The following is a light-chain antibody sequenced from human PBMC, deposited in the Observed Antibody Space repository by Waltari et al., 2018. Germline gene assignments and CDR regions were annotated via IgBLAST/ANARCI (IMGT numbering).Light chain of an antibody. Sequence: EIVMTQSPATLSVSPGERAIISCRASQSVTTNLAWYQQKPGQPPRLLIYGASTRATGIPARFSGSGSGTEFTLTITSLQSEDFAVYYCHQYNDGPPFNFGQGTKLEIK. J-gene: IGKJ2*01. CDR2: GAS. CDR3: HQYNDGPPFN. CDR1: QSVTTN. V-gene: IGKV3-15*01.